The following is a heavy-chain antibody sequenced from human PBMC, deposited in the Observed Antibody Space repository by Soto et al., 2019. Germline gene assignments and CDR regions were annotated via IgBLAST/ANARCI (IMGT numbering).Heavy chain of an antibody. CDR1: GYTFTSCG. Sequence: ASALVSCNASGYTFTSCGISWVRQAPGQGLEWMGWISAYNGNTNYAQKLQGRVTMTTDTSTSTDYMELRSLRSDDTAVYYCARDPTEYYYDSSGNIDYWGQGTLVTVSS. V-gene: IGHV1-18*01. CDR3: ARDPTEYYYDSSGNIDY. D-gene: IGHD3-22*01. CDR2: ISAYNGNT. J-gene: IGHJ4*02.